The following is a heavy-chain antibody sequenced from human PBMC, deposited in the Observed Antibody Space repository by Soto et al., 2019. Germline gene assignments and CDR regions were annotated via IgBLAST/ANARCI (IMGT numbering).Heavy chain of an antibody. D-gene: IGHD2-21*01. J-gene: IGHJ4*02. CDR1: GGFFSDNY. CDR3: ARRGGGNYPYYFDY. Sequence: PSETLSLTCAVYGGFFSDNYWSWIRQPPGKGLEWIGEIIHSGRTNYNPSLKSRVTISEDTFKKQFSLKLNSVTDADTAVYYCARRGGGNYPYYFDYCDEGTLVTVSS. CDR2: IIHSGRT. V-gene: IGHV4-34*12.